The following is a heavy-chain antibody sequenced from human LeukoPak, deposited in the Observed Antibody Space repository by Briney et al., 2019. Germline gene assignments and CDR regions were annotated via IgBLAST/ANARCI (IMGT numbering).Heavy chain of an antibody. Sequence: SETLSLTCTVSGGSISSYYWSWIRQPPGKGLEWIGYIYYSGSTNYNPSLKSRVTISVDRSKNQFSLKLSCVTAADTAVYYCARHRGDYSYYFDYWGQGTLVTVSS. J-gene: IGHJ4*02. CDR2: IYYSGST. D-gene: IGHD4-17*01. V-gene: IGHV4-59*08. CDR1: GGSISSYY. CDR3: ARHRGDYSYYFDY.